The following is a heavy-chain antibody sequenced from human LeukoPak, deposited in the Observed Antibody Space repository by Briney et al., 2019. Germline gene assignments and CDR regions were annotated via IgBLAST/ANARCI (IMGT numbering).Heavy chain of an antibody. Sequence: PGGSLRLSCAASGFTFSDYYMSWIRQAPGKGLEWVSYISSSSSYTNYADSVKGRFTISRDNAKNSLYLQMNSLRAEDTAVYYCARAPHMSQGRDPKVAAAGIYGMDVWGKGTTVTVSS. CDR2: ISSSSSYT. D-gene: IGHD6-13*01. CDR3: ARAPHMSQGRDPKVAAAGIYGMDV. CDR1: GFTFSDYY. J-gene: IGHJ6*04. V-gene: IGHV3-11*06.